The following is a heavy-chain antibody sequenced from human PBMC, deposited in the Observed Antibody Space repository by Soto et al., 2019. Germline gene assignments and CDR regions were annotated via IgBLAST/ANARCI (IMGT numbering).Heavy chain of an antibody. D-gene: IGHD3-16*02. CDR3: ASDYRWYIDL. J-gene: IGHJ2*01. CDR1: GFTFGNFG. CDR2: IWHDGSNQ. Sequence: QVQLVESGGGLVQSGGSLRLSCAASGFTFGNFGIHWVRQAPGKGLEWVAFIWHDGSNQYYTDSVKGRFTISREKSRNTVSLQMNRLGGEDTAVYHCASDYRWYIDLWGRGILVTVSS. V-gene: IGHV3-33*01.